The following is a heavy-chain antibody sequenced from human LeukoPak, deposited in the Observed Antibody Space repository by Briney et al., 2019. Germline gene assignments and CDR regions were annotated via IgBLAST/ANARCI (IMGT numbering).Heavy chain of an antibody. D-gene: IGHD1-26*01. CDR1: GASVGSAGCH. CDR3: ARTQSQSGSYRYYFGY. Sequence: PSETLSLTCTVSGASVGSAGCHWSWIRQPPGGGLECSGYSYYISNTDDNPSLKIRVTMSVDPSKHQFSLKLTSVTAADTAVYYCARTQSQSGSYRYYFGYWGQGTLVTVSS. V-gene: IGHV4-61*08. CDR2: SYYISNT. J-gene: IGHJ4*02.